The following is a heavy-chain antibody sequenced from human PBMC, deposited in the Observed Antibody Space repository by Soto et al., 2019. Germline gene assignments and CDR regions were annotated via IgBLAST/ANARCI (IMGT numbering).Heavy chain of an antibody. D-gene: IGHD2-2*01. CDR2: IVVGSGNT. Sequence: EASVKVSCKASGFTFTSSAMQWVRQARGQRLEWIGWIVVGSGNTNYAQKFQERVTITRDMSTSTAYMELSSLRSEDTAVYYCAGSVPAANYYYYYYGMDVWGQGITVTVSS. CDR1: GFTFTSSA. CDR3: AGSVPAANYYYYYYGMDV. J-gene: IGHJ6*02. V-gene: IGHV1-58*02.